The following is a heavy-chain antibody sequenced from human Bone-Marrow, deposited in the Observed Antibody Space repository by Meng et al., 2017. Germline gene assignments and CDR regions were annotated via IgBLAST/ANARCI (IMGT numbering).Heavy chain of an antibody. Sequence: ASVKVSCKASGYTFTGYYMHWVRQAPGQGLEWMGRINPNSGGTNYAQKFQGRVTMTRNTSISTAYMELSSLRSEDTAVYYCARGLLAGEALPWGQGTLVTVSS. CDR1: GYTFTGYY. CDR3: ARGLLAGEALP. CDR2: INPNSGGT. J-gene: IGHJ5*02. V-gene: IGHV1-2*06. D-gene: IGHD4-17*01.